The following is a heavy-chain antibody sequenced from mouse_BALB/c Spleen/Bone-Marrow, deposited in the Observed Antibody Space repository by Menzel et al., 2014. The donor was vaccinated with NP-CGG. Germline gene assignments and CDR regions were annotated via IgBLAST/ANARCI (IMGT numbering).Heavy chain of an antibody. V-gene: IGHV1S135*01. J-gene: IGHJ4*01. CDR3: ARELSRAMDY. Sequence: VQLKQSGPELVKPGASVKVSCKASGYAFTRYNMYWVKQSHGKSLEWIGYIDPYSGGTNYNQKFKGKATLTVDKSSSTAYMHLNSLTSGDSAVYYCARELSRAMDYWGQGTSVTVSS. CDR2: IDPYSGGT. CDR1: GYAFTRYN. D-gene: IGHD2-12*01.